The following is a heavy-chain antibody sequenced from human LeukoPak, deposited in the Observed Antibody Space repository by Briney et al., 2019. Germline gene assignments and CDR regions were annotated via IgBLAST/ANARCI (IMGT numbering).Heavy chain of an antibody. Sequence: SGPTLVHPTPALTLTCTFSGFSLGSSGVGVGWIRQPPVKALGWLALINWDDDKRYSPSLKDRLTVTKDTSNNHVVLTMTNVDPVDTATYYCAHGRYTGWSFYYFDYWGQGTLVTVSS. V-gene: IGHV2-5*02. D-gene: IGHD6-19*01. J-gene: IGHJ4*02. CDR3: AHGRYTGWSFYYFDY. CDR2: INWDDDK. CDR1: GFSLGSSGVG.